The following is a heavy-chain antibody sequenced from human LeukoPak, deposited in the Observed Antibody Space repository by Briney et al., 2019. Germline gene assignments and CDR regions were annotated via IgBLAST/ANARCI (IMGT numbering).Heavy chain of an antibody. CDR2: ISGSGGST. D-gene: IGHD6-19*01. Sequence: GGSLRLSCAASGFTFSTYAMSWVRLAPGKGLEWVSAISGSGGSTYSADSVKGRFTISRDNSKNTLYLQMNSLKAEDTAVYYCAKTRGWPYYFDYWGQGTLATVSS. V-gene: IGHV3-23*01. J-gene: IGHJ4*02. CDR3: AKTRGWPYYFDY. CDR1: GFTFSTYA.